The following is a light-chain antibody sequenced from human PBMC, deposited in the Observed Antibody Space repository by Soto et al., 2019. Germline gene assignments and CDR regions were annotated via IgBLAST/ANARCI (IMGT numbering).Light chain of an antibody. CDR2: DVS. CDR3: NSYTSSSTYV. V-gene: IGLV2-14*01. CDR1: TSDVGRYNY. Sequence: QSVLTQPASVSGAPGQSITISCTGTTSDVGRYNYVSWYQQHPGKAPKLIIYDVSNRPSGVSNRFSGSKSGNTASLTISGLQAEDEPDYYCNSYTSSSTYVFGTGTKVTV. J-gene: IGLJ1*01.